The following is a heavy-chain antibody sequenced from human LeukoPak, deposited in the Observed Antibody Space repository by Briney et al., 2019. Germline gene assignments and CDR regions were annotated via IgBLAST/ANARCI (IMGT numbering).Heavy chain of an antibody. J-gene: IGHJ4*01. CDR1: GYTFTGYY. D-gene: IGHD6-13*01. CDR3: AREGVARIAAAGLYFDY. Sequence: ASVTVSFKASGYTFTGYYMHWVRQAPGQGLEWMGWINPNSGGTNYAQKFQGRFTMTTDTSISTAYMELSRLRSDDTAVYYCAREGVARIAAAGLYFDYWGQGTLVTVSS. V-gene: IGHV1-2*02. CDR2: INPNSGGT.